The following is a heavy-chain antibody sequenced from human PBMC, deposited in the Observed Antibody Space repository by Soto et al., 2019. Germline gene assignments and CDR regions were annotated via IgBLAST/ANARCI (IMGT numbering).Heavy chain of an antibody. Sequence: PVGSLRLSCAASGFTFTSYAMNWVRLAPGKGLEWVSAISGTGYNTYYADSVKGRFTISRDNTKNTLYLQMNSLRAEDTAVYYCAKAGFSSSWSPTYFDYWGQGTLVTVSS. CDR2: ISGTGYNT. CDR1: GFTFTSYA. J-gene: IGHJ4*02. D-gene: IGHD6-13*01. CDR3: AKAGFSSSWSPTYFDY. V-gene: IGHV3-23*01.